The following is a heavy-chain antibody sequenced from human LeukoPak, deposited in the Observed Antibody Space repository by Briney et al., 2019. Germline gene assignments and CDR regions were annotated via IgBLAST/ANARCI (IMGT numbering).Heavy chain of an antibody. V-gene: IGHV1-18*01. CDR3: ARDSHRAPYDFWSGYYTT. D-gene: IGHD3-3*01. J-gene: IGHJ5*02. Sequence: ASVKVSCKASGYTFTSYGISWVRQAPGQGLEWMGWISAYNGNTNYAQKLQGRVTMTTDTSTSTAYMELRSLRSDDTAVYYCARDSHRAPYDFWSGYYTTWGQGTLVTVSS. CDR2: ISAYNGNT. CDR1: GYTFTSYG.